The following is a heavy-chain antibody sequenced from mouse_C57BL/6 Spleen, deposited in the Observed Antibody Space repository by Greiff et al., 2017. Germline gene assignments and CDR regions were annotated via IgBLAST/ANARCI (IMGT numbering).Heavy chain of an antibody. CDR2: ISNLAYSI. CDR1: GFTFSDYG. V-gene: IGHV5-15*01. J-gene: IGHJ1*03. CDR3: ARVYYGYDESWYFDV. D-gene: IGHD2-2*01. Sequence: EVQLVESGGGLVQPGGSLKLSCAASGFTFSDYGMAWVRQAPRQGPEWVAFISNLAYSIYYADTVTGRFTISRAHAKNTLYLEMSSLMSEDTAMYYCARVYYGYDESWYFDVWGTGTTVTVSS.